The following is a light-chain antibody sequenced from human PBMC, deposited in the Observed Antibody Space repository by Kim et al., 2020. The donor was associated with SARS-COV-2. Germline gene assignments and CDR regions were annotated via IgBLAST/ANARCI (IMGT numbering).Light chain of an antibody. CDR3: QQYGSSPPALT. CDR1: QSVSSSH. V-gene: IGKV3-20*01. J-gene: IGKJ4*01. Sequence: GERATLSCRASQSVSSSHLAWSQQKPGQAPRLLIYGASSRATGIPDRFSGSGSGTDFTLTISRLEPEDFAVYYCQQYGSSPPALTFGGGTKVDIK. CDR2: GAS.